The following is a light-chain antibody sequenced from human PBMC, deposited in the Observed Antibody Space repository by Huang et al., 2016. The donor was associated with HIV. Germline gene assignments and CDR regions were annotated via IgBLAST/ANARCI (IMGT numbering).Light chain of an antibody. CDR1: QNIANY. V-gene: IGKV1-8*01. CDR2: GAT. Sequence: AIQMTQSPSSLSASTGDRVTITCRASQNIANYLAWYQQKPGTVPRLLIHGATTLHTGVPSRVSGSGSGTDFALNISCLQSEDFATYYCQQYFNYPFFGPGTRLEI. CDR3: QQYFNYPF. J-gene: IGKJ5*01.